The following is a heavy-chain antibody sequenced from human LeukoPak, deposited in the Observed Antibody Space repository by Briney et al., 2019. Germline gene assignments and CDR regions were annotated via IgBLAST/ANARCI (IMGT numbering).Heavy chain of an antibody. CDR2: ISGSGANT. D-gene: IGHD1-26*01. J-gene: IGHJ4*02. CDR3: AKCRVGAANFDY. CDR1: AFTCNSYA. V-gene: IGHV3-23*01. Sequence: GGSLRLSCAASAFTCNSYAMSWVRQAPGKGLEWVSAISGSGANTYYADSVKGRFTISRDNSKNTLYLQMNNLRAEDTALYYCAKCRVGAANFDYWGQGTLVTVSS.